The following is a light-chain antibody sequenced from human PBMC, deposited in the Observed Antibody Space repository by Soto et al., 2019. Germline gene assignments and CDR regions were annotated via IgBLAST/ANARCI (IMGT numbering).Light chain of an antibody. Sequence: QSALTQSPSASGTPGQRVTISCSGSASTIGRNYVYWYQQLPGTAPKLLIYRNSQRPSGVPDRFSGSKSGTSASLAISGLRSEDEADYYWAAWDDNLSGLYVFGAGTNVTV. CDR1: ASTIGRNY. CDR3: AAWDDNLSGLYV. J-gene: IGLJ1*01. CDR2: RNS. V-gene: IGLV1-47*01.